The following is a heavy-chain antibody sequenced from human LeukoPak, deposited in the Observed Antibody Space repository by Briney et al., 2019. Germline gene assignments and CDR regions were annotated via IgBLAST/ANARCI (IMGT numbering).Heavy chain of an antibody. CDR1: GFTVSSNY. V-gene: IGHV3-66*02. CDR2: IYSAGDT. J-gene: IGHJ6*03. Sequence: PGGSLRLSCAGSGFTVSSNYMSWVRQAPGKGPEWVSVIYSAGDTYYANSVKGRFTISRDNSKNTLYLQMNSLRAEDTAVYYCAREAGDILTGGYIDVWGKGTTVTVSS. D-gene: IGHD3-9*01. CDR3: AREAGDILTGGYIDV.